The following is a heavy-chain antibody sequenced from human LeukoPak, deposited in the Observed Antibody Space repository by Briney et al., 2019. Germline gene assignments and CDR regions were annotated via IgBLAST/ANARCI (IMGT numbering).Heavy chain of an antibody. CDR1: GFTFSSYS. Sequence: GGSLRLSCAASGFTFSSYSMYWVRQAPGKGLEWVSSISSSSSYIYYADSVKGRFTISRDNAKNSLYLQMNSLRAEDTAVYYCARDKQPYDSSGDLGYWGQGTLVTVSS. CDR2: ISSSSSYI. D-gene: IGHD3-22*01. CDR3: ARDKQPYDSSGDLGY. J-gene: IGHJ4*02. V-gene: IGHV3-21*01.